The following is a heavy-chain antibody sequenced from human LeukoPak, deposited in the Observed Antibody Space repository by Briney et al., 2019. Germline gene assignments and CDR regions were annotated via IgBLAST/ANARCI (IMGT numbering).Heavy chain of an antibody. Sequence: SETLSLTCAVYGGSISSYYWSWIRQPPGKGLECIGYIYYSGSTNYNPSLKSRVTISVDTSKNQFSLKLNSVTAADTAVYYCARASTAAEYLDAFDIWGQGTMVTVSS. V-gene: IGHV4-59*01. CDR2: IYYSGST. CDR3: ARASTAAEYLDAFDI. CDR1: GGSISSYY. D-gene: IGHD6-13*01. J-gene: IGHJ3*02.